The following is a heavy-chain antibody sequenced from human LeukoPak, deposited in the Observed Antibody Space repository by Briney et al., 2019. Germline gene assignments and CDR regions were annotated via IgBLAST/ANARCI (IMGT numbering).Heavy chain of an antibody. J-gene: IGHJ6*03. CDR3: ARTRDYGGNKKYYYYYYMDV. V-gene: IGHV4-34*01. D-gene: IGHD4-23*01. Sequence: SETLSLTCTVSGGSISSHYWSWIRQPPGKGLEWIGEINHSGSTNYNPSLKSRVTISVDTSKNQFSLKLSSVTAADTAVYYCARTRDYGGNKKYYYYYYMDVWGKGTTVTVSS. CDR2: INHSGST. CDR1: GGSISSHY.